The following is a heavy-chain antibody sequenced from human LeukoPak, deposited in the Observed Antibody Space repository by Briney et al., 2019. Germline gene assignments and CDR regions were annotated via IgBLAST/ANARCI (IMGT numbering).Heavy chain of an antibody. D-gene: IGHD3-22*01. CDR2: FYYSGSP. CDR3: ARVSQYYDSSGYPYFFDY. CDR1: GGSISSYY. Sequence: SETLSLTCTVSGGSISSYYWSWIRQPPGKGLEWIGYFYYSGSPAYNPSLKSRVTMSVDTSKNQFSLKLSSVTAADTAVYYCARVSQYYDSSGYPYFFDYWGQGTLVTVSS. V-gene: IGHV4-59*01. J-gene: IGHJ4*02.